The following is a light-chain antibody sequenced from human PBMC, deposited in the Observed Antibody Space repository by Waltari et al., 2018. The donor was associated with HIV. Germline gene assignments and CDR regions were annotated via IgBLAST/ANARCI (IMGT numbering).Light chain of an antibody. V-gene: IGKV1-39*01. J-gene: IGKJ2*01. CDR3: LQTYSLPYT. CDR2: AAS. CDR1: QDIGMH. Sequence: DIQMTQSPSSLSASLVDSVTITCRASQDIGMHINWYQHRPWRPPKLLSAAASHLQDGVPSRFSGGGFGTHFTLSIDRPQPEDFTIYFCLQTYSLPYTFGQGTKVEVK.